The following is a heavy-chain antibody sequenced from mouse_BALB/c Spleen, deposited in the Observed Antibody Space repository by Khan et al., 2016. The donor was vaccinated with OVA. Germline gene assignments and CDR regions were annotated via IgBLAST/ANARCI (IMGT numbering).Heavy chain of an antibody. V-gene: IGHV9-3-1*01. D-gene: IGHD1-1*01. CDR2: IYNYTGEP. J-gene: IGHJ4*01. Sequence: QIQLVQSGPELKKPGETVKISCKASGYTFTNYGMNWVKQAPGKGLKWMGWIYNYTGEPTYADDFKGRFAFSLESSARTAFLQINNLTNDDTATYFFARGSSRAMDYWGQGTSVTVSS. CDR3: ARGSSRAMDY. CDR1: GYTFTNYG.